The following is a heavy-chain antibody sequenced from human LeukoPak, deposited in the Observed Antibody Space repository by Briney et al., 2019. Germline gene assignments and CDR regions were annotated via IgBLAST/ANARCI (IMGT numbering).Heavy chain of an antibody. CDR3: AKDKYTVTNLFDY. CDR1: GFTFSSYA. Sequence: GGSLRLSCAASGFTFSSYAMNWVRQAPGKGLEWVSFISGSADSTYYADSVKGRFTISRDNSKNTLYLQMNSLRAEDTAVYYCAKDKYTVTNLFDYWGQGTLVTVSS. CDR2: ISGSADST. D-gene: IGHD4-17*01. J-gene: IGHJ4*02. V-gene: IGHV3-23*01.